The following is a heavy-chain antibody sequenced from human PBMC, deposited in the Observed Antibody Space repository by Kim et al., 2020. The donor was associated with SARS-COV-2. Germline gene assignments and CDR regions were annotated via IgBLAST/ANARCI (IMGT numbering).Heavy chain of an antibody. J-gene: IGHJ4*02. CDR3: ARIGGITMVRGAVDY. Sequence: PSFPGQVTISADKSISTAYLQWSSLKASDTAMYYCARIGGITMVRGAVDYWGQGTLVTVSS. D-gene: IGHD3-10*01. V-gene: IGHV5-51*01.